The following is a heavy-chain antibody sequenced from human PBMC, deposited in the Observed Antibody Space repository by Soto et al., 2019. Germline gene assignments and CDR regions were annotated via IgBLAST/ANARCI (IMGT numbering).Heavy chain of an antibody. CDR3: AKGVPGIAVAGTGYFQH. J-gene: IGHJ1*01. CDR2: ISGSGDST. Sequence: GGSLRLSCAASGFTFSSYAMSWVRQAPGKGLEWVSGISGSGDSTYYADSVKGRFTISRDNSKNTLYLQMNSLRAEDTAVYYCAKGVPGIAVAGTGYFQHWGQGTMVTVSS. CDR1: GFTFSSYA. D-gene: IGHD6-19*01. V-gene: IGHV3-23*01.